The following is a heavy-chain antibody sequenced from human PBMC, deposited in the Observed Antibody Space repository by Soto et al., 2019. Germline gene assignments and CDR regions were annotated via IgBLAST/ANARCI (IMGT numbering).Heavy chain of an antibody. J-gene: IGHJ6*02. CDR2: VYYAGAT. V-gene: IGHV4-59*01. D-gene: IGHD3-16*01. CDR1: GDAMSSNY. Sequence: QVQLQESGPGLVRPSETLSLTCTVSGDAMSSNYWSWIRQPPGKGLEWIGYVYYAGATSYNPSLKSRVTISVDTSKNHFSLNLSSVTAADTAVYYCARAMGDWGTYYYYYGMVIWDQGTTVTVSS. CDR3: ARAMGDWGTYYYYYGMVI.